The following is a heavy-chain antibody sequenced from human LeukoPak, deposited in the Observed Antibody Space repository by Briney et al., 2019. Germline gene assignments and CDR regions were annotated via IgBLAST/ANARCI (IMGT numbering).Heavy chain of an antibody. CDR3: ASAAQTLGYCSGGSCYSSRPFDY. D-gene: IGHD2-15*01. V-gene: IGHV4-39*01. CDR2: IYYSMLI. CDR1: GGSISSSSYY. J-gene: IGHJ4*02. Sequence: SETLSLTCTVSGGSISSSSYYWGWIRQPPGKGLEWIGHIYYSMLIYHNPSLKSRVNISVDTSKNQFSLKLSSVTAADTAVYYCASAAQTLGYCSGGSCYSSRPFDYWGQGTLVTVS.